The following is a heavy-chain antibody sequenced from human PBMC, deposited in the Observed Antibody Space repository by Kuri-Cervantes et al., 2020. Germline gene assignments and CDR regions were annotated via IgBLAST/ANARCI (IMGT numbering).Heavy chain of an antibody. Sequence: ETLSLTCAASGFTVSSNYMSWARQAPGKGLEWVSVIYSGDSTYYADSVKGRFTISRDNAKNSLYLQMNSLRDEDTAVYYCARVYCSGGSCYVGWYSDLWGRGTLVTVSS. V-gene: IGHV3-66*01. CDR1: GFTVSSNY. CDR3: ARVYCSGGSCYVGWYSDL. D-gene: IGHD2-15*01. J-gene: IGHJ2*01. CDR2: IYSGDST.